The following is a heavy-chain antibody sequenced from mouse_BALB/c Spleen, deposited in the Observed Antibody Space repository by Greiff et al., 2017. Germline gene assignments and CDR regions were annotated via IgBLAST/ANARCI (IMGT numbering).Heavy chain of an antibody. CDR1: GFTFSSYT. D-gene: IGHD4-1*01. CDR2: ISNGGGGT. Sequence: EVKLQESGGGLVQPGGSLKLSCAASGFTFSSYTMSWVRQTPEKRLEWVAYISNGGGGTYYQDTVKGRFTISKDNAKTTLYLQMSSLKSEDTAMYYCARGSGTGFAYWGQGTLVTVSA. CDR3: ARGSGTGFAY. V-gene: IGHV5-12-2*01. J-gene: IGHJ3*01.